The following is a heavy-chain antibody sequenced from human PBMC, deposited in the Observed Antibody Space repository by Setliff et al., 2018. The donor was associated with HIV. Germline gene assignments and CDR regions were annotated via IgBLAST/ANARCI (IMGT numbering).Heavy chain of an antibody. Sequence: PSETLSLTCNVSGASISSYYWSWIRQPPGKGLEWIGYVYHSGGTNYNPSLKSRLTISTDTSKNQFSLRLNSVTAADTAMYYCVHSLLGAPMVDYWGQGTLVTVSS. CDR2: VYHSGGT. V-gene: IGHV4-59*08. CDR1: GASISSYY. J-gene: IGHJ4*02. CDR3: VHSLLGAPMVDY. D-gene: IGHD3-16*01.